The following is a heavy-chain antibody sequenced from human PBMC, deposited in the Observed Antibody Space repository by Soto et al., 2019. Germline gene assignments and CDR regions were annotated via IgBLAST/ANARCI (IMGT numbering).Heavy chain of an antibody. J-gene: IGHJ5*02. V-gene: IGHV1-8*01. Sequence: QVQLVQSGAEVKKPGASVKVSCKASGYTFTNYEINWVRQATGQGLEWMGWMNPGSGNTGYAHKFQGRATMTTNISISTAYMELSRLGSDDTAIYYCARMAASGSLNWFDPWGQGTLVTVSS. CDR3: ARMAASGSLNWFDP. CDR1: GYTFTNYE. CDR2: MNPGSGNT. D-gene: IGHD3-10*01.